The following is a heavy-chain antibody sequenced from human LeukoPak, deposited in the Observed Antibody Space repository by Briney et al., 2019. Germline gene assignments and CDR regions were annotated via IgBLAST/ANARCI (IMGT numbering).Heavy chain of an antibody. D-gene: IGHD6-19*01. CDR3: ARRTAVVGTNWFDP. J-gene: IGHJ5*02. CDR2: IYPGDADT. V-gene: IGHV5-51*01. CDR1: GYSFTSYW. Sequence: GESLKISCKGSGYSFTSYWIGWVRQMPGKGLEWLGIIYPGDADTRYSPPFQGQVIISADKSISTAYLQWSSLKASDTAMYYCARRTAVVGTNWFDPWGQGTLVTVSS.